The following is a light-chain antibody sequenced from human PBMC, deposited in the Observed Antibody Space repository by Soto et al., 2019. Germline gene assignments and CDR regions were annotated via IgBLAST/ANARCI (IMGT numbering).Light chain of an antibody. J-gene: IGLJ1*01. CDR2: GNK. V-gene: IGLV1-40*01. Sequence: QSVLTQPPSVSGAPGQRVTSSCTGSSSNIGAGYDVHWYQQRPGTAPKLLIYGNKNRPSGVPDRFSGSKSGTSASLAITGLQAEDDADYYCQSYDSTLSVSYVFGTGANVTVL. CDR1: SSNIGAGYD. CDR3: QSYDSTLSVSYV.